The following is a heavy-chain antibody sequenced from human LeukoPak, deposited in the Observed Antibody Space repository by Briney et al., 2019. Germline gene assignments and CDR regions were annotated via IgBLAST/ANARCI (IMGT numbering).Heavy chain of an antibody. CDR2: IYPGDSDT. V-gene: IGHV5-51*01. CDR3: AREGTYCSSTSCYWDWFDP. D-gene: IGHD2-2*01. CDR1: GYSFTSYW. Sequence: GESLKISCKGSGYSFTSYWIGWVRQMPGKGLEWMGIIYPGDSDTRYSPSFQGQVTISADKSISTAYLQWSSLKASDTAMYYCAREGTYCSSTSCYWDWFDPWGQGTLVTVSS. J-gene: IGHJ5*02.